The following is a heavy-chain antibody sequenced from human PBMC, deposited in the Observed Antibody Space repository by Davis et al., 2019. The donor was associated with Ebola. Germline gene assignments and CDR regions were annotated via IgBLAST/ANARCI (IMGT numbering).Heavy chain of an antibody. CDR1: GGTFSDFA. J-gene: IGHJ2*01. Sequence: SVKVSCKASGGTFSDFAISWVRQAPGQGLEWLGGIIPVLRMSTYSEIFQGRVTITADKSTSTVYMELSGLRSEDTAVYYCARPPLHSSSWYWFFDLWGQGTLVTVSS. CDR2: IIPVLRMS. CDR3: ARPPLHSSSWYWFFDL. V-gene: IGHV1-69*10. D-gene: IGHD6-13*01.